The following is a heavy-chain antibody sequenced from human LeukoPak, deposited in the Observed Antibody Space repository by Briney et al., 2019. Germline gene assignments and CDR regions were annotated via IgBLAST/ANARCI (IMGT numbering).Heavy chain of an antibody. CDR2: FDPEDGET. CDR1: GYTLTELS. D-gene: IGHD6-19*01. J-gene: IGHJ4*02. Sequence: ASVKVSCKVSGYTLTELSMHWVRQAPGKGLEWMGGFDPEDGETIYAQKFQGRVTMTEDTSTDTAYMELGSLRSEDTAVYYCATVLLRYSSGWRYFDYWGQGTLVTVSS. V-gene: IGHV1-24*01. CDR3: ATVLLRYSSGWRYFDY.